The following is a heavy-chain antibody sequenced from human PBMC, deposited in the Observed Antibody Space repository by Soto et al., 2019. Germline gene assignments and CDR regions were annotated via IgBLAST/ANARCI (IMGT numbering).Heavy chain of an antibody. D-gene: IGHD6-19*01. CDR1: GVSISSGDYY. V-gene: IGHV4-30-4*01. CDR3: ARAVRVAGYSSGWYWFDP. Sequence: QVQLQESGPGLVKPSQTLSLTCTVSGVSISSGDYYLSWIRQPPGKGLEWIGYIYYSGSTYYNPSLKSRVNISVDPSKNQVSMMLSAVTAADTAVYYCARAVRVAGYSSGWYWFDPWGQGNLVHVSS. J-gene: IGHJ5*02. CDR2: IYYSGST.